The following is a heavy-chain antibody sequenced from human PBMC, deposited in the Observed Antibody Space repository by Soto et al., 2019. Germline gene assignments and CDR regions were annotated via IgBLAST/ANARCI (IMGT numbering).Heavy chain of an antibody. CDR3: PGGRNSGDGYNGGGY. V-gene: IGHV1-8*01. CDR1: WYTLTSFD. J-gene: IGHJ4*02. D-gene: IGHD1-1*01. CDR2: VNPNSGHT. Sequence: SVKVVCKASWYTLTSFDIKWVRQATGQGLEWMGWVNPNSGHTGYAQKLQGRVTMTRDTSRGTSYLELSSLRYADTAVYYCPGGRNSGDGYNGGGYWGQGTLVSVSS.